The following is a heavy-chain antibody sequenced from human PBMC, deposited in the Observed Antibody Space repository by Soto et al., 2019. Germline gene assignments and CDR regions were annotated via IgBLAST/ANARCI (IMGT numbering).Heavy chain of an antibody. J-gene: IGHJ4*02. CDR1: GYTFTSYA. V-gene: IGHV1-3*01. CDR3: ARGLGLYYFDY. D-gene: IGHD1-26*01. Sequence: APVKVSCKASGYTFTSYAMHWVRQAHGQRLEWMGWINAGNGNTKYSQKFQGRVTITRDTSASTAYMELSSLRSEDTAVYYCARGLGLYYFDYWGQGTLVTSPQ. CDR2: INAGNGNT.